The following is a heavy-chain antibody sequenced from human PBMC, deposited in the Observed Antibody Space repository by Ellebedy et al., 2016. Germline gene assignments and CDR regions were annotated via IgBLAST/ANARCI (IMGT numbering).Heavy chain of an antibody. J-gene: IGHJ6*03. Sequence: GESLKISXAASGFTFSSYAMSWVRQAPGKGLEWVSAIGGSDSSTYYADSVKGRFTISRDNSKNTVYLQMNSLRAEDTAVYHCAKGRPISNYPFRYYYYYYMDLWGKGTTVTVSS. CDR2: IGGSDSST. CDR3: AKGRPISNYPFRYYYYYYMDL. D-gene: IGHD4-11*01. V-gene: IGHV3-23*01. CDR1: GFTFSSYA.